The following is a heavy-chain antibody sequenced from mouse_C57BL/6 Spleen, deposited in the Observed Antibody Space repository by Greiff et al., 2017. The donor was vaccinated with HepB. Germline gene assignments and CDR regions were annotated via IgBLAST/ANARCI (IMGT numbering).Heavy chain of an antibody. D-gene: IGHD2-1*01. Sequence: VQLQQSGAELVKPGASVKLSCTASGFNIKDYYMHWVKQRTEQGLEWIGRIDPEDGETKYAPKFQGKATITADTCSNTAYLQLSSLTSEDTAVYYCARGGYYGNYEEVYYAMDYWGQGTSVTVSS. CDR1: GFNIKDYY. V-gene: IGHV14-2*01. CDR2: IDPEDGET. CDR3: ARGGYYGNYEEVYYAMDY. J-gene: IGHJ4*01.